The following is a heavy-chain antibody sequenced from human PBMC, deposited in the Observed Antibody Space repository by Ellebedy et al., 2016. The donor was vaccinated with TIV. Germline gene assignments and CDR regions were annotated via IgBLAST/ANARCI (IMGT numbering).Heavy chain of an antibody. CDR2: IGGSGHST. Sequence: GESLKISXAASGFTFSVYAMSWVRQAPGKGLEWVSAIGGSGHSTFYADSVKGRFTISRDNSKNTLGLQMNSLRAEDTAIYYCAKDLGKGGGSVFEYWGQGTLVTVSS. D-gene: IGHD6-25*01. V-gene: IGHV3-23*01. J-gene: IGHJ4*02. CDR3: AKDLGKGGGSVFEY. CDR1: GFTFSVYA.